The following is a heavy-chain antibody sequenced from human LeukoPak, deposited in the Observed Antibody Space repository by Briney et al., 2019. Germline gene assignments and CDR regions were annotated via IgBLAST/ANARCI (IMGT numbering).Heavy chain of an antibody. CDR1: GFTFSSYA. CDR3: AKVRVLEWLMDFDY. V-gene: IGHV3-23*01. CDR2: VSTSGGNT. J-gene: IGHJ4*02. Sequence: GGSLRLSCAASGFTFSSYAMSWVRRAPGKGLEWVSVVSTSGGNTYYADSVKGRFTLSRDNSKNTLYLQMNSLRAEDTAVYYCAKVRVLEWLMDFDYWGQGTLVTVSS. D-gene: IGHD3-3*01.